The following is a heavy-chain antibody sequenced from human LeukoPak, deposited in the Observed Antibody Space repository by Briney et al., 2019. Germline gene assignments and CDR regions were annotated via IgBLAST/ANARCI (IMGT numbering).Heavy chain of an antibody. CDR1: GFTFISYE. CDR2: ISSSGTPI. Sequence: GSLSLSCAASGFTFISYEMNWGRQAPGKGLEWVSYISSSGTPIHYADSVKGRFTISRDNAKNSLFLQMNSLRAEDTAVYYCAREKTACGGDCYDSWGQGTLVTVSS. V-gene: IGHV3-48*03. CDR3: AREKTACGGDCYDS. D-gene: IGHD2-21*01. J-gene: IGHJ4*02.